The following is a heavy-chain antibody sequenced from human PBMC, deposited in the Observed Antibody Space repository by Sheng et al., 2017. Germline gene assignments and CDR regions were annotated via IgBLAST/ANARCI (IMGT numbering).Heavy chain of an antibody. CDR1: GFTFSNYG. D-gene: IGHD5-18*01. J-gene: IGHJ6*02. CDR2: IWHDGINK. V-gene: IGHV3-33*01. CDR3: ARDQYLDSTMVGFDSYYYYMDV. Sequence: QVQLVESGGGVVQPGRSLRLSCAASGFTFSNYGIHWVRQAPGKGLEWVAVIWHDGINKYYTDSVKGRFTISRDNSKNTLFLQMNSLSAEDTAVYFCARDQYLDSTMVGFDSYYYYMDVWGQGTTVTVSS.